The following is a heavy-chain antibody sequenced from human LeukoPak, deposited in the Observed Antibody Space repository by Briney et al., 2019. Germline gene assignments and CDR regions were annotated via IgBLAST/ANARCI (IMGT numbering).Heavy chain of an antibody. CDR2: ISYDGSNK. V-gene: IGHV3-30*18. CDR1: GFTFSGYG. CDR3: AKSSSGWYLDSSFDY. J-gene: IGHJ4*02. Sequence: GGSLRLSCAASGFTFSGYGMHWVRQAPGKGLEWVAVISYDGSNKYYADSVKGRFTISRDNSKNTLYLQMNSLRAEDTAVYYCAKSSSGWYLDSSFDYWGQGTLVTVSS. D-gene: IGHD6-19*01.